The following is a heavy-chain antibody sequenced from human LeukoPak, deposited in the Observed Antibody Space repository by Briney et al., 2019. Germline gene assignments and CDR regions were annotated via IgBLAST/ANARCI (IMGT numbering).Heavy chain of an antibody. D-gene: IGHD7-27*01. J-gene: IGHJ6*03. CDR2: ISDSGGRT. CDR1: GFIFSLYW. V-gene: IGHV3-23*01. Sequence: GGSLRLSCKASGFIFSLYWMHWVRQAPGKGLEGGSGISDSGGRTCYADSVKGRFTISRDNSRNTLYLQMNSLRAEDTAVFYCAKELGKGYYYYMDVWGKGTTVTVSS. CDR3: AKELGKGYYYYMDV.